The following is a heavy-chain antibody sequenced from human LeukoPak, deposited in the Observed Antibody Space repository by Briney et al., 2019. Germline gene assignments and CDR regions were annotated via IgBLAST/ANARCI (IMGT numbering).Heavy chain of an antibody. J-gene: IGHJ4*02. CDR1: GYTFTSFG. CDR3: TRDHCRGDNCPSFDY. D-gene: IGHD2-15*01. V-gene: IGHV1-18*04. CDR2: IGAYNGDT. Sequence: ASVKVSCKPSGYTFTSFGISWVRQAPGQGLEWMGWIGAYNGDTNYAQKFQGRVTMTTDTSTSTAYMDLRSPRSDDTAVYYCTRDHCRGDNCPSFDYWGQGTLVTVSS.